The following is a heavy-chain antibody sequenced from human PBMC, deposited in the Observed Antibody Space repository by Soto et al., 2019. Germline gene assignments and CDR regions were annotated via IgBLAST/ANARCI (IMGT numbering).Heavy chain of an antibody. V-gene: IGHV3-30*03. CDR3: ARERSVVATTPDFDY. Sequence: QVQLVESGGGVVQPGRSLKLSCAASGFTFSSFGMHWVRQAPGKGLEWVAVASYDGSYKYYADSVKGRFTISRDNSKHSLYLVMNVLRAEDTAVSCCARERSVVATTPDFDYWGQGTLVTVSS. CDR2: ASYDGSYK. D-gene: IGHD5-12*01. CDR1: GFTFSSFG. J-gene: IGHJ4*02.